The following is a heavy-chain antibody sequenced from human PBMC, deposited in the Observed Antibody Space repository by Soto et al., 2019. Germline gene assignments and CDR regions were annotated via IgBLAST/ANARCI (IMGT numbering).Heavy chain of an antibody. V-gene: IGHV3-11*06. CDR3: ARVLHYRGGSSFFSVQGNYGMDV. CDR1: GFTFSDYY. Sequence: KPGGSLRLSCAASGFTFSDYYMSWIRQAPGKGLEWVSYISSSSSYTNYADSVKGRFTISRDNAKNSLYLQMNSLRAEDTAVYYCARVLHYRGGSSFFSVQGNYGMDVWGQGTTVTVSS. CDR2: ISSSSSYT. D-gene: IGHD6-13*01. J-gene: IGHJ6*02.